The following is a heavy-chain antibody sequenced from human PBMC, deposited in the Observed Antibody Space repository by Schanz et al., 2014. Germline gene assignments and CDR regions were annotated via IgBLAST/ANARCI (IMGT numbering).Heavy chain of an antibody. Sequence: QVQLVESGGGLVKPGGSLRLSCAASGFIFNDYYMNWIRQAPGKVLEWLSYISRDGTTSYYADYVKGRFTISRENGKNSLYLEMTSLRGEDTAVYYCARENLNWEAFDIWGQGTVVTVSS. D-gene: IGHD7-27*01. J-gene: IGHJ3*02. CDR2: ISRDGTTS. CDR3: ARENLNWEAFDI. CDR1: GFIFNDYY. V-gene: IGHV3-11*01.